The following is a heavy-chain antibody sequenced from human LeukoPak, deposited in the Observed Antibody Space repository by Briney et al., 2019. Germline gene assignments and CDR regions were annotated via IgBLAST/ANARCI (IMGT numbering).Heavy chain of an antibody. CDR3: ARVRRSISPGDWFDP. V-gene: IGHV1-46*01. J-gene: IGHJ5*02. CDR1: GYIFTSYY. CDR2: INPSGGST. D-gene: IGHD3-3*01. Sequence: ASVKVSCKASGYIFTSYYMHWVRQAPGQGLEWMGIINPSGGSTSYAQKFQGRVTMTRDTSTSTVYMELSSLRSEDTAVYYCARVRRSISPGDWFDPWGQGTLVTVSS.